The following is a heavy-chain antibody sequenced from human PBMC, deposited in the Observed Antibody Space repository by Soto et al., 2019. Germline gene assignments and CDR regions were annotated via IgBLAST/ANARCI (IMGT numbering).Heavy chain of an antibody. CDR2: ISRLFGTT. V-gene: IGHV1-69*06. Sequence: QVQLVQSGTEVKKPGSSVKVSCKASGGPLNYNAVSWVRQAPGQGLEWMGGISRLFGTTNYAQKFQGRVTITADKSTSTAYMDLSSLRSEDTAVYYCAEHHGYQVQYWFDPWGQGTLVTVSS. D-gene: IGHD2-2*02. J-gene: IGHJ5*02. CDR1: GGPLNYNA. CDR3: AEHHGYQVQYWFDP.